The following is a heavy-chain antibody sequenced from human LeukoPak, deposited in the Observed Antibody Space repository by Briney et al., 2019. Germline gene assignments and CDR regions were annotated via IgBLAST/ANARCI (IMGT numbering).Heavy chain of an antibody. V-gene: IGHV4-59*01. CDR2: IYYSGST. Sequence: SETLSLTCTVSGGSISSYYWGWIRQPPGKGLEWIGYIYYSGSTNYNPSLKSRVTISVDTSKNQFSLKLSSVTAADTAVYYCARGVVAARFWFDPWGQGTPVTVSS. CDR3: ARGVVAARFWFDP. D-gene: IGHD6-6*01. J-gene: IGHJ5*02. CDR1: GGSISSYY.